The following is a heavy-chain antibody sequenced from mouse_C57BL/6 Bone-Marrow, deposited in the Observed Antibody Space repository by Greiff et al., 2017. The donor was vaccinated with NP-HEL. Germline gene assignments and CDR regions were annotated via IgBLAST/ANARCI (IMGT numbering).Heavy chain of an antibody. CDR3: ARSYYYGSSYAWYFDV. D-gene: IGHD1-1*01. CDR2: ILPSIGRT. V-gene: IGHV15-2*01. Sequence: QVQLKESGSELRSPGSSVKLSCKDFDSEVFPIAYMSWVRQKPGHGFEWIGGILPSIGRTIYGEKFEDKATLDADTLSNTAYLELNSLTSEDSAIYYCARSYYYGSSYAWYFDVWGTGTTVTVSS. CDR1: DSEVFPIAY. J-gene: IGHJ1*03.